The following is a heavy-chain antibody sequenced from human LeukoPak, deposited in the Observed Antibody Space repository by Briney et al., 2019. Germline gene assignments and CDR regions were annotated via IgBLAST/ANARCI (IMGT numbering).Heavy chain of an antibody. CDR3: ARLYLGLLWFGERQGFDP. D-gene: IGHD3-10*01. V-gene: IGHV4-34*01. CDR2: VNHSGST. Sequence: PSETLSLTCAVYGGSFSGYYWSWIRQPPGKGLEWIGEVNHSGSTNYNPSLKSRVAISVDTSKNQFSLKLSSVTAADTAVYYCARLYLGLLWFGERQGFDPWGQGTLVTVSS. CDR1: GGSFSGYY. J-gene: IGHJ5*02.